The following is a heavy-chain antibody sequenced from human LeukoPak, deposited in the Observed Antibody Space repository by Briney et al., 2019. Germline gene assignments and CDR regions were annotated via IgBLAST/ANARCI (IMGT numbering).Heavy chain of an antibody. D-gene: IGHD3-22*01. V-gene: IGHV4-30-4*01. Sequence: SETLSLTCTVSGGSISSGDCYWSWIRQPPGTGLEWIGYIYYSGSTYYNPSLKSRVTISVDTSKNQFSLKLSSVTAADTAVYYCARSHYYDSSGYYVDAFDIWGQGTMVTVSS. CDR1: GGSISSGDCY. CDR3: ARSHYYDSSGYYVDAFDI. J-gene: IGHJ3*02. CDR2: IYYSGST.